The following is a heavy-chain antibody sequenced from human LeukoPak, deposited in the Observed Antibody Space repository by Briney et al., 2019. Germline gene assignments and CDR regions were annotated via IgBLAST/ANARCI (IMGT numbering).Heavy chain of an antibody. Sequence: SETLSLTCTVSDGSISGYYWGWIRQAPGRGLEWIAYIHSTGINNYDPSLKTRAAISVDTSTNQFSLKLTSVTAADTAMYYCAGHTTNSGSAIDLWGRGTLVTVSS. D-gene: IGHD3-10*01. CDR1: DGSISGYY. CDR3: AGHTTNSGSAIDL. V-gene: IGHV4-59*08. CDR2: IHSTGIN. J-gene: IGHJ2*01.